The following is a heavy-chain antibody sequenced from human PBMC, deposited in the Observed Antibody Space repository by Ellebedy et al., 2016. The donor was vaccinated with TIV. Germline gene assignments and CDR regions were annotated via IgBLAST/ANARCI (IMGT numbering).Heavy chain of an antibody. D-gene: IGHD3-22*01. Sequence: SVKVSXKASRGTFSSHAISWVRQAPGQGLEWMGGIIPIFGTANYAQKFQGRVTITADKSTSTAYMELSSLRSEDTAVYYCATRGHYYDSSGYYYYYYGMDVWGQGTTVTVSS. V-gene: IGHV1-69*06. CDR2: IIPIFGTA. CDR1: RGTFSSHA. CDR3: ATRGHYYDSSGYYYYYYGMDV. J-gene: IGHJ6*02.